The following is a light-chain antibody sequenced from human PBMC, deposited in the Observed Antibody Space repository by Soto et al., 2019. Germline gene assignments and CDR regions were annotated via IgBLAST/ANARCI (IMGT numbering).Light chain of an antibody. CDR2: DAS. J-gene: IGKJ5*01. CDR1: QGISSA. CDR3: QQFNNYPSIT. Sequence: AIQLTQSPSSLSASVGDRVTITCRASQGISSALARYQQKPGKAPKLLIYDASSLESGVPSRFSGSGSGTDFTLTISSLQPEDFATYYCQQFNNYPSITFGQGTRLEIK. V-gene: IGKV1D-13*01.